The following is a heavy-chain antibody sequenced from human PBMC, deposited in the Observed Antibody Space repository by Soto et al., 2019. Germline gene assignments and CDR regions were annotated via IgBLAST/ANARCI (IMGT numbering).Heavy chain of an antibody. D-gene: IGHD3-22*01. CDR1: GGTFSSYA. CDR3: AARDSSGSYYGMDV. CDR2: IIPIFGTA. V-gene: IGHV1-69*01. Sequence: KVSCKASGGTFSSYAISWVRQAPGQGLEWMGGIIPIFGTANYAQKFQGRVTITADESTSTAYMELSSLRSEDTAVYYCAARDSSGSYYGMDVWGQGTTVTVSS. J-gene: IGHJ6*02.